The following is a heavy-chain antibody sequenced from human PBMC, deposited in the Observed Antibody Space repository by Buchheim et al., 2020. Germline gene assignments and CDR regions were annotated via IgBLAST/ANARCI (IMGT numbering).Heavy chain of an antibody. CDR3: ARESPLRFLEWLPTGDYYYGMDV. CDR2: ISSSGSTI. V-gene: IGHV3-48*03. D-gene: IGHD3-3*01. Sequence: EVQLVESGGGLVQPGGSLRLSCAASGFTFSSYEMNWVRQAPGKGLEWASYISSSGSTIYYADSVKGRFTISRDNAKNSLYLQMNSLRAEDTAVYYCARESPLRFLEWLPTGDYYYGMDVWGQGTT. CDR1: GFTFSSYE. J-gene: IGHJ6*02.